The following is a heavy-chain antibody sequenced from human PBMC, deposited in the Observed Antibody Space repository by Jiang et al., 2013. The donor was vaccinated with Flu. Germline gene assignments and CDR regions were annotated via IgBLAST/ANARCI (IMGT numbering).Heavy chain of an antibody. D-gene: IGHD3-22*01. CDR1: GFTVSSSY. V-gene: IGHV3-66*01. CDR2: IYSGGGT. Sequence: VQLLESGGGLVQPGGSLRLSCAASGFTVSSSYMSWVRQAPGKGLEWVSIIYSGGGTYYADSVRGRFTISRDNSKNSLSLQLNGLRAEDTAVYYCARATKPKYYYDSSGYQYYFDYWAREPWSPSPQ. J-gene: IGHJ4*02. CDR3: ARATKPKYYYDSSGYQYYFDY.